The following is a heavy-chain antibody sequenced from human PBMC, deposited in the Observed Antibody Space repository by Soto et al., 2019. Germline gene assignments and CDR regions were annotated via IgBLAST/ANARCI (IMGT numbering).Heavy chain of an antibody. CDR2: INSDGSST. CDR1: GFTFSSYW. D-gene: IGHD3-3*01. CDR3: ARAGASSVCWRGYYSRNEY. J-gene: IGHJ4*02. Sequence: PGGSLRLSCAASGFTFSSYWMHWVRQAPGKGLVWVSRINSDGSSTSYADSVKGRFTIHRDNAKYTLYLQMNSLRAEDKAVYYCARAGASSVCWRGYYSRNEYCGQGILVTVS. V-gene: IGHV3-74*01.